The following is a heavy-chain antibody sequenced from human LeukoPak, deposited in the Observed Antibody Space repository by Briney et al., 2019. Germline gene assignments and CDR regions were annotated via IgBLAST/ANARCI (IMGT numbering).Heavy chain of an antibody. Sequence: GRSLRLSCAASGFTFSSYGMHWVRQAPGKGLEWVAVIWYDGSNKYYADSVKGRFTISRDNAKNSLYLQMNSLRAEDTALYYCAKDIQQLPDLDYYYYGMDVWGQGTTVTVSS. J-gene: IGHJ6*02. CDR1: GFTFSSYG. V-gene: IGHV3-33*03. D-gene: IGHD6-13*01. CDR2: IWYDGSNK. CDR3: AKDIQQLPDLDYYYYGMDV.